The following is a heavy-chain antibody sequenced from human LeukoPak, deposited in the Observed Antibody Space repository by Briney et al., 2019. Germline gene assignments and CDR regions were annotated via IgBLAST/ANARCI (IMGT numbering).Heavy chain of an antibody. Sequence: ASVKVSCTASGYTFTSYDINWVRQATGQGLEWMGWMNPNSGNTGYAQKFQGRVTITRNTSISTAYMELSSLRSEDTAVYYCARRYYDTSGGLGYWGQGTLVTVSS. CDR3: ARRYYDTSGGLGY. CDR2: MNPNSGNT. CDR1: GYTFTSYD. V-gene: IGHV1-8*03. J-gene: IGHJ4*02. D-gene: IGHD3-22*01.